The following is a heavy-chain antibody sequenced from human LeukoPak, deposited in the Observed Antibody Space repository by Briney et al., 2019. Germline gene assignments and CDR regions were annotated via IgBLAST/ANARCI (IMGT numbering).Heavy chain of an antibody. V-gene: IGHV4-39*07. CDR3: ARVHSSGWYGRRADDAFDI. J-gene: IGHJ3*02. CDR1: GGSISSSSYY. Sequence: PSETLSLTCTVSGGSISSSSYYWGWIRQPPGKGLEWIGSIYYSGSTYYNPSLKSRVTISVDTSKNQFSLKLSSVTAADTAVYYCARVHSSGWYGRRADDAFDIWGQGTMVTVSS. CDR2: IYYSGST. D-gene: IGHD6-19*01.